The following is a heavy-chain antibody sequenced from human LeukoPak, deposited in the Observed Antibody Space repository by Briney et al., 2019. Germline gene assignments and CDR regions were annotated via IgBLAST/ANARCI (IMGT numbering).Heavy chain of an antibody. CDR3: ARLGYCSSASCGPLDY. D-gene: IGHD2-2*01. CDR2: IYYSGST. CDR1: GGSISSGTYF. V-gene: IGHV4-39*02. J-gene: IGHJ4*02. Sequence: PSETLSLTCTVSGGSISSGTYFWGWIRQPPGKGLEWIGSIYYSGSTYYNPSLKSRVTISVDTSKNHFSLKLNSVTAADTALYYCARLGYCSSASCGPLDYWGQGTLVTVSS.